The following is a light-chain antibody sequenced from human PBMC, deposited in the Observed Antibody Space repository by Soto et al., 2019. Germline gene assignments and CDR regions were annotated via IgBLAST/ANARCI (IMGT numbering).Light chain of an antibody. J-gene: IGLJ1*01. V-gene: IGLV3-1*01. Sequence: SYELTQPPSVSVSPGQTASITCSGDKLGDKYACWYQQKPGQSPVLVIYQDSKRPSGIPGRFSGSNSGNTATLTISGTQAMDEADYYCQAWDSSMDYVFGTGTKLTVL. CDR3: QAWDSSMDYV. CDR1: KLGDKY. CDR2: QDS.